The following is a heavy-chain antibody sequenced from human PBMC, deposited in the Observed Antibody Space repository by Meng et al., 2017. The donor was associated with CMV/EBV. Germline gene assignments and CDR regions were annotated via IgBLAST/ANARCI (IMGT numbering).Heavy chain of an antibody. Sequence: GGSLRPSCAASGFTSSSYAMHWVRQAPGKGLEWVAVISYDGSNKYYADSVKGRFTISRDNSKNTLYLQMNSLRAEDTAVYYCARATGGYCSSTSCYLRGGAFDIWGQGTMVTVSS. D-gene: IGHD2-2*01. CDR2: ISYDGSNK. CDR3: ARATGGYCSSTSCYLRGGAFDI. V-gene: IGHV3-30-3*01. CDR1: GFTSSSYA. J-gene: IGHJ3*02.